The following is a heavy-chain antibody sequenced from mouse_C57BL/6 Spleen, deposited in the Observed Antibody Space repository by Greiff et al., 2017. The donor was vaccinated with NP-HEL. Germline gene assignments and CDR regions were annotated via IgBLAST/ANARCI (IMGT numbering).Heavy chain of an antibody. CDR2: IDPSDSYT. D-gene: IGHD1-1*01. CDR3: ARYGSRYDYAMDY. J-gene: IGHJ4*01. Sequence: VQLQQPGAELVMPGASVKLSCKASGYTITSYWMHWVKPRHGQGLEWIGEIDPSDSYTNYNQKFKGKSTLTVEKSTSTAYMQLSSLTSEDSAVYYCARYGSRYDYAMDYWGQGTSVTVSS. V-gene: IGHV1-69*01. CDR1: GYTITSYW.